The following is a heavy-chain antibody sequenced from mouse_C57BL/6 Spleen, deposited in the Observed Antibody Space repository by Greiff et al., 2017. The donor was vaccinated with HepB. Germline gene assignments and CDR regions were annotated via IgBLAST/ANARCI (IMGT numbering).Heavy chain of an antibody. Sequence: VQLQESGPELVKPGASVKISCKASGYAFSSSWMNWVKQRPGKGLEWIGRIYPGDGDTNYNGKFKGEATLTADKSSSTAYMQLSSLTSEDSAVYFCARSRHGTYFDYWGQGTTLTVSS. V-gene: IGHV1-82*01. J-gene: IGHJ2*01. CDR1: GYAFSSSW. D-gene: IGHD2-1*01. CDR3: ARSRHGTYFDY. CDR2: IYPGDGDT.